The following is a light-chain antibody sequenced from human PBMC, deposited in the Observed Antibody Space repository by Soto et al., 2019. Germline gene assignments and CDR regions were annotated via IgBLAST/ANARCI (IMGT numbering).Light chain of an antibody. V-gene: IGKV3-20*01. Sequence: EIVMTQSPATLSVSPLERATLSCRASQSVSSSYLAWYQQKPGQAPRLLIYGASSRATGIPDRFSGSGSGTDFTLTISRLEPEDFAVYYCQQYGSSPWTFGQGTKVDIK. J-gene: IGKJ1*01. CDR2: GAS. CDR1: QSVSSSY. CDR3: QQYGSSPWT.